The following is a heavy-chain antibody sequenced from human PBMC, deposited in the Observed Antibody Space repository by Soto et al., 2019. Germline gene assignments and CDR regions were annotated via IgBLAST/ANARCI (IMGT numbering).Heavy chain of an antibody. V-gene: IGHV4-61*01. J-gene: IGHJ3*02. CDR1: GDSVSSGSYY. CDR2: IYYSGST. CDR3: ARQATSPESAFDM. D-gene: IGHD5-12*01. Sequence: QVQLQESGPGLVKPSETLSLTCSVSGDSVSSGSYYWSWIRQPPGKVLECIGGIYYSGSTIYNPSLKCRVTISVVTSKDQFSLKVRSVTCADTAVYYCARQATSPESAFDMWGQGPLVTVSS.